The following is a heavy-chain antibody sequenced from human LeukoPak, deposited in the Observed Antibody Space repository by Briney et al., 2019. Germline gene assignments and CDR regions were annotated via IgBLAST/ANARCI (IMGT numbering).Heavy chain of an antibody. CDR3: AKPGPQTSGWYRPYLDY. J-gene: IGHJ4*02. D-gene: IGHD6-19*01. CDR2: ISASGLST. Sequence: GGSLRLSCVASGFTFSSNAMHWVRQAPGKGLEWVSAISASGLSTIYADSVKGRFTISRDNSKNTLYLQMNSLRAESTAVYYCAKPGPQTSGWYRPYLDYWGQGALVTVSS. CDR1: GFTFSSNA. V-gene: IGHV3-23*01.